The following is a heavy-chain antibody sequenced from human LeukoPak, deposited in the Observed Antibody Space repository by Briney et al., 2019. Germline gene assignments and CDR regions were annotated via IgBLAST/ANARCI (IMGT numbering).Heavy chain of an antibody. Sequence: SSETLSLTCAVYGGSFSGYYWSWIRQPPGKGLEWIGEINHSGSTNYNPSLKSRVTISVDTSKNQFSLKLSSVTAADTAVYYCARGGVMVYAYNDYWGQGTLVTVSS. CDR3: ARGGVMVYAYNDY. D-gene: IGHD2-8*01. J-gene: IGHJ4*02. V-gene: IGHV4-34*01. CDR2: INHSGST. CDR1: GGSFSGYY.